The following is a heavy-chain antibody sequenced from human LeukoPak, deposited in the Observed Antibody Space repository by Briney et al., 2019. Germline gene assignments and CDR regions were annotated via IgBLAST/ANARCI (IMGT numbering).Heavy chain of an antibody. CDR1: GFTFSSYG. Sequence: GGSLRLSCAASGFTFSSYGMHWVRQAPGKGLEWVAVISYDGSNKYYADSVKGRFTISRDNSKNTLYLQMNSLRAEDTAVYYCGCSGGSCSYWGQGTLVTVSS. V-gene: IGHV3-30*03. D-gene: IGHD2-15*01. CDR2: ISYDGSNK. J-gene: IGHJ4*02. CDR3: GCSGGSCSY.